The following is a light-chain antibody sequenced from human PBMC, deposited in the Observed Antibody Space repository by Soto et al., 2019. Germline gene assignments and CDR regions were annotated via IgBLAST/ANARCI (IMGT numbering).Light chain of an antibody. CDR3: QQYDNWPWT. V-gene: IGKV3-15*01. CDR1: QSISDT. CDR2: GAS. J-gene: IGKJ1*01. Sequence: EIVMTQSPATLSVSPGGRATLCWRASQSISDTLAWYQQKPGQAPRLLIHGASTRAPGFPARFSGSGSGTDFTLTISSLQSEDFAVYYCQQYDNWPWTFGQGTKVDI.